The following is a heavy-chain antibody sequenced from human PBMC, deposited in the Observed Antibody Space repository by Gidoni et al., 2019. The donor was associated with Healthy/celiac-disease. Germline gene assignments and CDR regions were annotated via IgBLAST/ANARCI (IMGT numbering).Heavy chain of an antibody. D-gene: IGHD6-6*01. CDR2: IYHSGST. J-gene: IGHJ3*02. CDR3: ARRDLAARLGHDAFDI. V-gene: IGHV4-4*02. Sequence: QVQLQESGPGLVKPSGTLSLTCPVSGGAISRSNWWSWVRQPPGKGLEWIGEIYHSGSTNYNPSLKSRVTISVDKSKNQFSLKLSSVTAADTAVYYCARRDLAARLGHDAFDIWGQGTMVTVSS. CDR1: GGAISRSNW.